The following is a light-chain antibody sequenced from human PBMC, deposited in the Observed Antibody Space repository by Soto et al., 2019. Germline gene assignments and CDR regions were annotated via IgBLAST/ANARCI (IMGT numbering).Light chain of an antibody. CDR1: QRVGAP. CDR3: KHYQSGHPIT. J-gene: IGKJ5*01. Sequence: EIPLTQSQDTLSLAPWERATLSCGAAQRVGAPLAWYQHKTGQAPRLLISGASSRATGIPERFTGSGSETSFTLTIRRMETQDFALYYCKHYQSGHPITFGQGTRLEI. V-gene: IGKV3-20*01. CDR2: GAS.